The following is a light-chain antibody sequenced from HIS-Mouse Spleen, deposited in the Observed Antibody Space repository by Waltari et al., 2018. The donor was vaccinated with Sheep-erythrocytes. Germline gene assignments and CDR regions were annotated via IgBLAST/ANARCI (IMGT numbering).Light chain of an antibody. J-gene: IGLJ3*02. V-gene: IGLV3-1*01. Sequence: SYQLTQPPSVSVSPGQTASTTCPGDKLGDKYACWYQQQPGQSPVLVIYQDSKRPSGIPELFSGSNSGNTATLTISGTQAMDEADYYCQAWDSSTAWVFGGGTKLTVL. CDR3: QAWDSSTAWV. CDR2: QDS. CDR1: KLGDKY.